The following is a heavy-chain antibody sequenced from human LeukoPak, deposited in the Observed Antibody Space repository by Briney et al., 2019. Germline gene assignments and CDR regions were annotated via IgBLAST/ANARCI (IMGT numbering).Heavy chain of an antibody. V-gene: IGHV1-2*02. J-gene: IGHJ5*02. D-gene: IGHD3-9*01. CDR1: GYTFTGYY. CDR2: INPNSGGT. CDR3: ASQLPSQYFDWLTYNWFDP. Sequence: ASVKVSCKASGYTFTGYYMHWVRQAPGQGLEWMGWINPNSGGTNYAQKFQGRVTMTRDTSISTAYMELSRLRSDDTAVYYCASQLPSQYFDWLTYNWFDPWGQGALVTVSS.